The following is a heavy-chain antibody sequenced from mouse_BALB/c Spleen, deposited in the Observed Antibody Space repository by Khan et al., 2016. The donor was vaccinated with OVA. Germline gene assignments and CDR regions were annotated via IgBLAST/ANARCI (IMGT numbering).Heavy chain of an antibody. V-gene: IGHV1S81*02. CDR2: INPNNGAT. CDR3: TRSGWAAFAY. Sequence: VQLQESGAELVKPGASVNLSCKASGYTFSSYYMYWVKQRPGQGLEWIGGINPNNGATNFNEKFKSKATLTVDKSSSTAYMQLISLTSEDSAVYYCTRSGWAAFAYGGQGTLVTVSA. CDR1: GYTFSSYY. D-gene: IGHD1-1*02. J-gene: IGHJ3*01.